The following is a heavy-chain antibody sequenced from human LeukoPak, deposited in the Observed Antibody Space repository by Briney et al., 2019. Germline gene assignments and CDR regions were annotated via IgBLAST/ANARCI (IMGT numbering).Heavy chain of an antibody. CDR2: IYPGDSDT. Sequence: GESLKISCKGSGYSFTSYWIGWVRQMPGKGLEWMGIIYPGDSDTRYSPSFQGQVTISADKSISTAYLQWSSLKASDTAMYYCARIPDCSSTSCYPYYYYGMDVWGQGTTVTVSS. CDR1: GYSFTSYW. CDR3: ARIPDCSSTSCYPYYYYGMDV. J-gene: IGHJ6*02. D-gene: IGHD2-2*01. V-gene: IGHV5-51*01.